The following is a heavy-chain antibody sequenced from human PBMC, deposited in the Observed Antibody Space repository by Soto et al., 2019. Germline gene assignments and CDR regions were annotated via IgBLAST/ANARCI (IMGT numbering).Heavy chain of an antibody. J-gene: IGHJ4*02. Sequence: GSLRLSCAASGFTFSSYAMHWVRQAPGKGLEWVAVISYDGSNKYYADSVKGRFTISRDNSKNTLYLQMNSLRAEDTAVYYCARGLVPYYDSSGPGHWGQGTLVTVSS. CDR1: GFTFSSYA. CDR2: ISYDGSNK. D-gene: IGHD3-22*01. CDR3: ARGLVPYYDSSGPGH. V-gene: IGHV3-30-3*01.